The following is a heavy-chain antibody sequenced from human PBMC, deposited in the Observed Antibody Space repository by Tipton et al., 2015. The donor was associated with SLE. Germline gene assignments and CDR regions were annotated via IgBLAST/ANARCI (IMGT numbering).Heavy chain of an antibody. CDR3: AKGENGDYGPDAFDI. D-gene: IGHD4-17*01. CDR1: GFTFSSYG. CDR2: IRYDGSNK. Sequence: GSLRLSCAASGFTFSSYGMHWVRQAPGKGLEWVAFIRYDGSNKYYADSVKGRFTISRDNSKNTLYLQMNSLRAEDTAVYYCAKGENGDYGPDAFDIWGQGTMVTVSS. J-gene: IGHJ3*02. V-gene: IGHV3-30*02.